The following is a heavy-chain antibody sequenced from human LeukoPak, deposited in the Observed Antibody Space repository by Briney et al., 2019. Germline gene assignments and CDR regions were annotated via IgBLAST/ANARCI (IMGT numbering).Heavy chain of an antibody. J-gene: IGHJ4*02. CDR1: GFTFSSYS. CDR3: ARDPVLDY. Sequence: PGGSLRLSCAASGFTFSSYSMNWVRQAPGKGLEWVSSISSSGGTIYYADSVKGRFTISRDNAKSSLYLQMNSLRAEDAAVYYCARDPVLDYWGQGTLVTVSS. V-gene: IGHV3-48*04. D-gene: IGHD4-17*01. CDR2: ISSSGGTI.